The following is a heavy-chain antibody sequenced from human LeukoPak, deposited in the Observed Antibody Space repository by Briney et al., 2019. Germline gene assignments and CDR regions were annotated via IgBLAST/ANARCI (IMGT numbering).Heavy chain of an antibody. CDR3: ARGRGTYPLHY. CDR2: INHSGST. Sequence: PSETLSLTCAVYGGSFSGYYWSWIRQPPGKGLEWIGEINHSGSTNYNPSLKSRVTISVDTSKNQFSLKLSSVTAADTAVYYCARGRGTYPLHYWGQGTLVTVTS. V-gene: IGHV4-34*01. J-gene: IGHJ4*02. CDR1: GGSFSGYY. D-gene: IGHD1-1*01.